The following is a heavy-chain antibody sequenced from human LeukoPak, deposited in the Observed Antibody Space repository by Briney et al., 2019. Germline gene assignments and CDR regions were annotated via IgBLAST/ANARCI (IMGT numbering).Heavy chain of an antibody. J-gene: IGHJ4*02. CDR3: AGPAAADY. Sequence: PSETLSLTCTVSGGSISSYYWSWIRQPPGKGLEWIGYIYYSGSTNYNPSLKSRVTISVDTSKSQFSLRLSSVTAADTAVYYCAGPAAADYWGQGTLVTVSS. CDR1: GGSISSYY. V-gene: IGHV4-59*12. CDR2: IYYSGST. D-gene: IGHD6-13*01.